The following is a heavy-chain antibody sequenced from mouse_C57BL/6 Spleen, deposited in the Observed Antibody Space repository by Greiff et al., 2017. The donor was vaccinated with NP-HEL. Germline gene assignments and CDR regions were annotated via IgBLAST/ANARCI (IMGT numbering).Heavy chain of an antibody. CDR1: GYTFTSYW. V-gene: IGHV1-53*01. Sequence: QVHVKQPGTELVKPGASVKLSCKASGYTFTSYWMHWVKQRPGQGLEWIGNINPSNGGTNYNEKFKSKATLTVDKSSSTAYMQLSSLTSEDSAVYYGAREGTTVVADYFDYWGQGTTLTVSS. CDR2: INPSNGGT. D-gene: IGHD1-1*01. CDR3: AREGTTVVADYFDY. J-gene: IGHJ2*01.